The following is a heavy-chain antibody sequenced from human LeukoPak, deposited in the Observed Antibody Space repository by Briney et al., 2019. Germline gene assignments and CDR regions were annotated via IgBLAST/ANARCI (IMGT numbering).Heavy chain of an antibody. J-gene: IGHJ4*02. Sequence: GGSLRLSCAASGFSFSTYWMHWVRQVPGKGPEWVSHITPDGSSTNYADSVKGRFTISRDNAKNTLYLQMNSLRAEDTAVHYCSSQISRGGNWGQGTLVTVSS. V-gene: IGHV3-74*01. CDR3: SSQISRGGN. CDR1: GFSFSTYW. D-gene: IGHD3-16*01. CDR2: ITPDGSST.